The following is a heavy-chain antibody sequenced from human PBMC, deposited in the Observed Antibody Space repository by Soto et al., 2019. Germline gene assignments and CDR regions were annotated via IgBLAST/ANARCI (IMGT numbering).Heavy chain of an antibody. CDR2: IYWDDDK. V-gene: IGHV2-5*02. D-gene: IGHD7-27*01. J-gene: IGHJ4*02. Sequence: SGPTLVNPTQTLTLTCPFSGFSLRTSGVGVAWIRQPPGKALEWLAVIYWDDDKRYNPSLKNRLTITKDTSKNQVVLIMADMDPVDTGTYFCAHRGYMYGNWDHGYFDYWGQGTLVTVSS. CDR3: AHRGYMYGNWDHGYFDY. CDR1: GFSLRTSGVG.